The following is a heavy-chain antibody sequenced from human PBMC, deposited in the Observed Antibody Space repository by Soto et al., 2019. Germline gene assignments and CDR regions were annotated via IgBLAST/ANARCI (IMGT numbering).Heavy chain of an antibody. CDR1: GITFSTYA. D-gene: IGHD3-10*01. J-gene: IGHJ4*02. CDR2: ISYDGSNK. Sequence: SLRLSCAASGITFSTYAMNWVRQAPGKGLEWVAVISYDGSNKDYADSVKGRFTISRDNSKNTLYLQMNSLRAEDTAVYYCAKGSRGSGSYFDYFDYWDQGTLVTVSS. V-gene: IGHV3-30*18. CDR3: AKGSRGSGSYFDYFDY.